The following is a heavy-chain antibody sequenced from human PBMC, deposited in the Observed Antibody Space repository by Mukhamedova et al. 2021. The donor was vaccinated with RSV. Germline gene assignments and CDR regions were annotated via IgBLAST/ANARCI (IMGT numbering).Heavy chain of an antibody. D-gene: IGHD3-22*01. V-gene: IGHV3-30-3*01. CDR2: ISYDGSNK. Sequence: SSYAMHWVRQAPGKGLEWVAVISYDGSNKYYADSVKGRFTISRDNSKNRLYLQMNSLRAEDTAVYYCARGGLEGYYDSSGYYY. J-gene: IGHJ6*01. CDR3: ARGGLEGYYDSSGYYY. CDR1: SSYA.